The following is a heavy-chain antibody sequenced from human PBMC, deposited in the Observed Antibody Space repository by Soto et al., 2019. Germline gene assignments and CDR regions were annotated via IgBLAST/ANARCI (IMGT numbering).Heavy chain of an antibody. CDR3: AKDGGPQFYYFDY. CDR1: GFTFSTYA. CDR2: ISGSGGST. J-gene: IGHJ4*02. V-gene: IGHV3-23*01. D-gene: IGHD3-16*01. Sequence: EVQLLESGGGLVQPGGSLRLSCGASGFTFSTYAMSWVRQAPGKGLEWVSAISGSGGSTYYADSVKGRFTISRDNSKNTLYLQMNSLRAEDTAVYYCAKDGGPQFYYFDYWGQGTLVTVSS.